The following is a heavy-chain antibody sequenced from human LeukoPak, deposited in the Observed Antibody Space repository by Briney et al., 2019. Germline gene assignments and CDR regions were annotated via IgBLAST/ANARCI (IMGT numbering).Heavy chain of an antibody. CDR2: IIPIFGTA. CDR3: AREWYYYDSSGYGPKYSNDAFDI. J-gene: IGHJ3*02. CDR1: GGTFSSYA. D-gene: IGHD3-22*01. V-gene: IGHV1-69*06. Sequence: SVKVSCKASGGTFSSYAISWVRQAPGQGLEWMGGIIPIFGTANYAQKFQGRVTITADKSTSTAYMELSSLRSEDTAVYYCAREWYYYDSSGYGPKYSNDAFDIWGQGTMVTVSS.